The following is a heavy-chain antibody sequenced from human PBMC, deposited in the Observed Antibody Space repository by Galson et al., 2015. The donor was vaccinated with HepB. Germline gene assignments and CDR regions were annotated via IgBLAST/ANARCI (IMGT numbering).Heavy chain of an antibody. V-gene: IGHV4-34*01. Sequence: SETLSLTCAVYGGSFSGYYWSWIRQPPGKGLEWIGEINHSGSTNYNPSLKSRVTISVDTSKNQFSLKLSSVTAADTAVYYCARECRCSSTSCLLYYYYYMDVWGKGTTVTVSS. CDR2: INHSGST. D-gene: IGHD2-2*01. J-gene: IGHJ6*03. CDR3: ARECRCSSTSCLLYYYYYMDV. CDR1: GGSFSGYY.